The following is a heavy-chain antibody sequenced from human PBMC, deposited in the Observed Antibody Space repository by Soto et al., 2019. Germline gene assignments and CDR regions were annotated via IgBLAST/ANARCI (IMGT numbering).Heavy chain of an antibody. J-gene: IGHJ4*02. CDR1: GGTFSSYT. Sequence: GASVKVSCKASGGTFSSYTISWVRQAPGQGLEWMGRIIPILGIANYAQKFQGRVTITADKSTSTAYMELSSLRSEDTAVYYCARVGGFGSSQDYWGQGTLVTVSS. D-gene: IGHD6-13*01. V-gene: IGHV1-69*02. CDR2: IIPILGIA. CDR3: ARVGGFGSSQDY.